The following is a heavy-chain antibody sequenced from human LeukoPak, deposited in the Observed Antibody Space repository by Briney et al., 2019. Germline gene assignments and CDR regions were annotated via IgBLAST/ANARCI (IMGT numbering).Heavy chain of an antibody. J-gene: IGHJ6*02. D-gene: IGHD2-15*01. CDR3: ARDTCSGGSCYIYYYYGMDV. Sequence: GGSLRLSCAASGFTFSSYSMNWVRQAPGKGLEWVSYISSSSSTIYYADSVKGRFTISRDNAKNSLYLQMNSLRAEDTAVYYCARDTCSGGSCYIYYYYGMDVWGQGTTVTVSS. V-gene: IGHV3-48*01. CDR1: GFTFSSYS. CDR2: ISSSSSTI.